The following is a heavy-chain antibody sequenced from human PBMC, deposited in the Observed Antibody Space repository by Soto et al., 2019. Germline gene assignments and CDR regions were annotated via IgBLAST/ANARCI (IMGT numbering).Heavy chain of an antibody. CDR2: INSDGSST. CDR1: EFTISSYW. V-gene: IGHV3-74*01. J-gene: IGHJ4*02. CDR3: ARKYREVRSPSVAHTLDY. Sequence: PGGPLRLPCGASEFTISSYWTHRVRQTPGKGLVWVSRINSDGSSTSYADSVKGRFSISRDNSRNMVYLHMNSLRVDDTALYYCARKYREVRSPSVAHTLDYWGRGTQVTVSS. D-gene: IGHD2-21*01.